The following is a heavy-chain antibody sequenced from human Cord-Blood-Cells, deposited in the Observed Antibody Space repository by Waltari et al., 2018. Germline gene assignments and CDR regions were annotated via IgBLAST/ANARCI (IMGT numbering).Heavy chain of an antibody. CDR3: ARESGYSYGYYFDY. Sequence: EVQLVESGGGLIQPGGSLRLSCAASGFTVSSNYMSWVRRAPGKGLEWVSVIYSAGSTYYADSVKGRFTISRDNSKNTLYLQMNSLRAEDTAVYYCARESGYSYGYYFDYWGQGTLVTVSS. D-gene: IGHD5-18*01. J-gene: IGHJ4*02. CDR1: GFTVSSNY. CDR2: IYSAGST. V-gene: IGHV3-53*01.